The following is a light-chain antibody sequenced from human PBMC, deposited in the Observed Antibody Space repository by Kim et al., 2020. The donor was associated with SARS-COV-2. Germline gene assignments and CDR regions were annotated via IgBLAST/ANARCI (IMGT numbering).Light chain of an antibody. CDR2: DIN. CDR1: SSDVGGYNY. Sequence: GLSVTISCTGTSSDVGGYNYVSWYQQHPGKAPKLIIYDINKRPSGVPDRFSGSKSGNTASLTISGLQAEDEADYYCCSYAGSYTWVFGGGTKLTVL. J-gene: IGLJ3*02. CDR3: CSYAGSYTWV. V-gene: IGLV2-11*01.